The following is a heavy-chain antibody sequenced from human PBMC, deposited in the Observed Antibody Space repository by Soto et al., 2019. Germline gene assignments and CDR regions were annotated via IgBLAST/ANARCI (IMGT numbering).Heavy chain of an antibody. CDR1: GFLFSDCG. Sequence: VQVVESGGGVVQPGRSLRLSCAASGFLFSDCGFHWVRQAPGKGLEWVAFMSYDGNNKYYADSVRGRFTTSRDNSKSTLFLQMNSLRAEDTAVYYCARDMGDRALDLWGQGTLVTVS. V-gene: IGHV3-33*01. J-gene: IGHJ3*01. D-gene: IGHD1-26*01. CDR3: ARDMGDRALDL. CDR2: MSYDGNNK.